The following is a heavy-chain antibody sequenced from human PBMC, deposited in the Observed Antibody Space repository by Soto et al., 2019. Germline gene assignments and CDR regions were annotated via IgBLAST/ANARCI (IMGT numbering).Heavy chain of an antibody. J-gene: IGHJ6*02. CDR1: GFTFSSYW. CDR3: ARDIVVVVATSDYGMDV. Sequence: EVQLVESGGGLVQPGGSLRLSCAASGFTFSSYWMHWFRQVPGKGLVWVSRINSDGSSTTYADSVRGRFTISRDNAKNTLYLQMHSLRAEDTAVYYCARDIVVVVATSDYGMDVWGQGTTVTVSS. D-gene: IGHD2-15*01. V-gene: IGHV3-74*01. CDR2: INSDGSST.